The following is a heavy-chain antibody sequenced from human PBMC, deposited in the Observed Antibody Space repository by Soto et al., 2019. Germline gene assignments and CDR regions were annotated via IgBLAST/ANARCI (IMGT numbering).Heavy chain of an antibody. J-gene: IGHJ4*02. CDR1: GFTFSGFD. V-gene: IGHV3-13*01. CDR3: ARGQEVGAHFFDS. CDR2: IGTAGDT. D-gene: IGHD2-15*01. Sequence: VGSLRLSCEASGFTFSGFDMHWVRQPTGKGLEWVSTIGTAGDTYYAVSVKGRFTISRDNAKNSLSLQMNSLRAGDTAVYFCARGQEVGAHFFDSWGQGTQVTVSS.